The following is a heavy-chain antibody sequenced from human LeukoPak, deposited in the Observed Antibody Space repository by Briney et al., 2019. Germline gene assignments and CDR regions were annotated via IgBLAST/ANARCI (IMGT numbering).Heavy chain of an antibody. Sequence: SGPTLVNPTQTLPLTCTVTGFSITTNGVGVGWIRQAPGKALEWLAIIFWDGDRRYNSSLRSRLTITSDNSKNQVVLTMTNMDPEDTATYFCAHSLRRPSCSGGNCYYFDYWGQGTLVTVSS. CDR1: GFSITTNGVG. V-gene: IGHV2-5*02. D-gene: IGHD2-15*01. CDR2: IFWDGDR. J-gene: IGHJ4*02. CDR3: AHSLRRPSCSGGNCYYFDY.